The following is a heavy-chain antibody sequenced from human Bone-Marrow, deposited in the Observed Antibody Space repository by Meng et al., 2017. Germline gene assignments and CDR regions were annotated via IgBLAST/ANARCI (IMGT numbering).Heavy chain of an antibody. Sequence: GESLKISCAASGFTFSNYWMSWVRQAPGKGLEWVANIKYDGTEEYYVDSVEGRFTISRDNAKTSLYLHMNSLRGEDTAVYYCARDSPSMYTDGPYAFDIWGQGTMVTVSS. CDR3: ARDSPSMYTDGPYAFDI. CDR2: IKYDGTEE. CDR1: GFTFSNYW. V-gene: IGHV3-7*01. D-gene: IGHD6-6*01. J-gene: IGHJ3*02.